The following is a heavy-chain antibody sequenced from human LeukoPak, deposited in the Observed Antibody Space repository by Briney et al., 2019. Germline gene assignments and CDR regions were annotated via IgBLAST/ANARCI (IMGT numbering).Heavy chain of an antibody. CDR1: GYTFTSYY. CDR2: INPSGGST. Sequence: ASVKVSCKASGYTFTSYYMHWVRQAPGQGLEWMGIINPSGGSTSYAQKFQGRVTMTRDMSTSTVYMELSSLRSEDTAVYYCARSIAAAEGVNWFDPWGQGTLATVSS. V-gene: IGHV1-46*01. J-gene: IGHJ5*02. CDR3: ARSIAAAEGVNWFDP. D-gene: IGHD6-13*01.